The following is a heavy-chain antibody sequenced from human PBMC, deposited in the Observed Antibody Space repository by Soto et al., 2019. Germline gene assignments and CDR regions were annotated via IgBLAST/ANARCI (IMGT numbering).Heavy chain of an antibody. CDR1: GFTFSNYV. CDR2: ISGSGDNT. D-gene: IGHD2-21*01. J-gene: IGHJ4*02. V-gene: IGHV3-23*01. CDR3: AKLPLVVDFRVDY. Sequence: PGGSLRLSCAASGFTFSNYVMSWVRQAPGKGLEWVSSISGSGDNTYYADSVKGRFTISRDNSKNTLFLQMNSLRAEDTAVYYCAKLPLVVDFRVDYCGQGTLATDPS.